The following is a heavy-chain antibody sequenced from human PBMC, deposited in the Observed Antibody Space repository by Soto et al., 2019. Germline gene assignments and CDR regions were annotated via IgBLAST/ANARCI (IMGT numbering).Heavy chain of an antibody. CDR2: INHSGST. V-gene: IGHV4-34*01. D-gene: IGHD6-13*01. Sequence: QVQLQQWGAGLLKPSETLSLTCAVYGGSFSGYYWSWIRQPPGKGLEWIGEINHSGSTNYNPSLKSRVTISVDTSKNQFSLKLSSVTAADTAVYYCARGRIAAVDNWFDPWGQGTLVTVSS. CDR1: GGSFSGYY. J-gene: IGHJ5*02. CDR3: ARGRIAAVDNWFDP.